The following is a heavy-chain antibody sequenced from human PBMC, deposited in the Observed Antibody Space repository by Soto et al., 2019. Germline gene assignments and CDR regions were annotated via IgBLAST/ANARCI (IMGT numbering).Heavy chain of an antibody. CDR1: GFTFSHYG. CDR3: ARYDGNGYLTY. CDR2: IWHDGSSK. Sequence: QVQLVESGGGVVQPGRSLRLSCAASGFTFSHYGMHWVRQAPGKGLEWVAVIWHDGSSKYYVDSVKGRFTISRANSENTLFLQMTSLRAEDTAMYYCARYDGNGYLTYWGQGVLVTVSS. D-gene: IGHD3-22*01. J-gene: IGHJ4*02. V-gene: IGHV3-33*01.